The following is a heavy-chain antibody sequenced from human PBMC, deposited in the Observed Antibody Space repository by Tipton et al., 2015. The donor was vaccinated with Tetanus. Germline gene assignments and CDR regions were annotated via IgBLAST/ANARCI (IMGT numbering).Heavy chain of an antibody. Sequence: TLSLTCTVSGDSISRGGYFLNWIPPRPGEGPEWIGYTFHTGGPYYNPSLKRRATISGDRSSDHFSLRLTSVTAADTAIYYCVRAPYNSPGKYYFDYWGQGTLVTVSS. J-gene: IGHJ4*02. CDR3: VRAPYNSPGKYYFDY. V-gene: IGHV4-30-2*01. CDR2: TFHTGGP. D-gene: IGHD1-1*01. CDR1: GDSISRGGYF.